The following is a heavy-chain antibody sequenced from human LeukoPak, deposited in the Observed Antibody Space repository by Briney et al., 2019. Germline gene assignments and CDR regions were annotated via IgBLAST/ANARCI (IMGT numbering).Heavy chain of an antibody. J-gene: IGHJ5*02. D-gene: IGHD2-2*01. CDR1: GGSISSYY. V-gene: IGHV4-39*07. CDR3: ARELGYCSSTSCQNWFDP. CDR2: IYYSGST. Sequence: MTSETLSLTCTVSGGSISSYYWGWIRQPPGKGLEWIGSIYYSGSTYYNPSLKSRVTISVDTSKNQFSLKLSSVTAADTAVYYCARELGYCSSTSCQNWFDPWGQGTLVTVSS.